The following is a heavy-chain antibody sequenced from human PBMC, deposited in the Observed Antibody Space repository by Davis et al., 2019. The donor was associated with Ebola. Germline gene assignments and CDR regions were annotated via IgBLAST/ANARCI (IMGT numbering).Heavy chain of an antibody. CDR1: GFTFSSYS. CDR3: AKVSMALLPH. Sequence: PGGSLRLSCAASGFTFSSYSMNWVRQAPGKGLEWVAVISYDGSNKYYADSVKGRFTISRDNSKNTLYLQMNSLRTEDTAVYYCAKVSMALLPHWGQGTLVTVSS. V-gene: IGHV3-30*18. D-gene: IGHD2-15*01. J-gene: IGHJ4*02. CDR2: ISYDGSNK.